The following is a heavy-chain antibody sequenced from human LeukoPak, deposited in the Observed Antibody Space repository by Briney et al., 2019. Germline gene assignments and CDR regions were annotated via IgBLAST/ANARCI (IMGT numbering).Heavy chain of an antibody. CDR1: GYSFTSYW. Sequence: GESLKISGKGSGYSFTSYWIGWVRQMPGKGLGWMGIIYPGDSDTTYSPSFQGPVTISADKSISTAYLQWSSLKASDTAMYYCARRVVYGYSFDYWGQGTLVTVSS. J-gene: IGHJ4*02. CDR2: IYPGDSDT. V-gene: IGHV5-51*01. D-gene: IGHD5-18*01. CDR3: ARRVVYGYSFDY.